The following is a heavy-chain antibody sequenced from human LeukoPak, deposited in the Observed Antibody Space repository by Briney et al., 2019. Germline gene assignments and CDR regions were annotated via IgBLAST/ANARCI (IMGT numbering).Heavy chain of an antibody. D-gene: IGHD2-21*01. CDR1: GGSISGGSYY. V-gene: IGHV4-61*02. J-gene: IGHJ4*02. CDR2: IYTSGST. Sequence: KPSQTLSLTCTVSGGSISGGSYYWSWIRQPAGKGLEWIGRIYTSGSTNYNPSLKSRVTISVDTSKNQFSLKLSSVTAADTAVYYCARDSYCGGDCYYSYWGQGTLVTVSS. CDR3: ARDSYCGGDCYYSY.